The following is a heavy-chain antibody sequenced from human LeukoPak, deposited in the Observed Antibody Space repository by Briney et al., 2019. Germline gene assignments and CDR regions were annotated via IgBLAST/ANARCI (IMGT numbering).Heavy chain of an antibody. CDR3: ATYDYDILTGSCWFDP. CDR1: GNTVTELS. CDR2: FDPEDGET. D-gene: IGHD3-9*01. V-gene: IGHV1-24*01. Sequence: ASVKVSCKVSGNTVTELSMHGVRQAPGKWLEWMGGFDPEDGETIYAQKFQGRVTMTEDASTDTAYMELSSLRSEDTAVYYCATYDYDILTGSCWFDPWGQGTLVTVSS. J-gene: IGHJ5*02.